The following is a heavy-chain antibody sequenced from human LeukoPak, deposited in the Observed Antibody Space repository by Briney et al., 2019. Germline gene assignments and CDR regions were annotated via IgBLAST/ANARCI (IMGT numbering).Heavy chain of an antibody. D-gene: IGHD3-10*01. V-gene: IGHV1-69*05. CDR1: GGTFSSYA. Sequence: SVKVSCKASGGTFSSYAISWVRQAPGQGLEWMGGIIPIFGTANYAQKFQGRVTITTDESTSTAYMELSSLRSEDTAVYYCARVPHYGSGSLTLFDYWGQGTLVTVSS. J-gene: IGHJ4*02. CDR2: IIPIFGTA. CDR3: ARVPHYGSGSLTLFDY.